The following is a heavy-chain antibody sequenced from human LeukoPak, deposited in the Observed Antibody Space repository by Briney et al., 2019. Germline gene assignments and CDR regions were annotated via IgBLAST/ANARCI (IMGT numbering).Heavy chain of an antibody. CDR1: GGSFSGYY. J-gene: IGHJ3*02. CDR3: AKTREKGGYYYHDAFDI. CDR2: INHGGST. V-gene: IGHV4-34*01. Sequence: SETLSLTCAVYGGSFSGYYWSWIRQPPGKGLEWIGEINHGGSTNYNPSLKSRVTISVDTSKNQFSLKLSSVTAADTAVYYCAKTREKGGYYYHDAFDIWGQGTMVTVSS. D-gene: IGHD3-22*01.